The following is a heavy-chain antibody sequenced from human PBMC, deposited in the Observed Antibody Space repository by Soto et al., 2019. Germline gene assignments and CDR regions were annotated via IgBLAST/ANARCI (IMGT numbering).Heavy chain of an antibody. J-gene: IGHJ5*02. CDR2: MNPNSGNT. D-gene: IGHD6-6*01. Sequence: QVQLVQSGAEVKKPGASVKVSCKASGYTFTSYDINWVRQATGQGLEWMGWMNPNSGNTGYAQKFQGRVTMTRNTSISTAYMELSSLRSEDTDVYYCARGLRGEQLAPEGWFDPWGQGTLVTVSS. CDR3: ARGLRGEQLAPEGWFDP. CDR1: GYTFTSYD. V-gene: IGHV1-8*01.